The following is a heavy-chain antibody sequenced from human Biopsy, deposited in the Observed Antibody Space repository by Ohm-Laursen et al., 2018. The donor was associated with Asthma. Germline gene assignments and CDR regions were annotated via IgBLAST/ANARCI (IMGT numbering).Heavy chain of an antibody. V-gene: IGHV1-18*01. CDR2: ISVYNGNT. CDR3: ARAVDYSHYYGIDV. CDR1: GYTFNSAG. J-gene: IGHJ6*02. Sequence: ASVKVSCKISGYTFNSAGITWVRPAPGQGLEWMGWISVYNGNTKVAQKLQDRVTMITDTSTSTAYMELRSLRSDDTAVYFCARAVDYSHYYGIDVWGQGTTVTVS. D-gene: IGHD3-10*01.